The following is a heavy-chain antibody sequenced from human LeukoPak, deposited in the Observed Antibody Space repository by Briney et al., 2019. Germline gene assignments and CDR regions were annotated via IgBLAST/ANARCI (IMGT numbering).Heavy chain of an antibody. D-gene: IGHD2-21*02. CDR3: ARGEYCGGDCYWGWFDP. CDR1: GFTFSSYG. V-gene: IGHV3-48*04. J-gene: IGHJ5*02. CDR2: ISSSSSYT. Sequence: QPGRSLRLSCAASGFTFSSYGMHWIRQAPGKGLEWVSYISSSSSYTNYADSVKGRFTISRDNAKNSLYLQMNSLRAEDTAVYYCARGEYCGGDCYWGWFDPWGQGTLVTVSS.